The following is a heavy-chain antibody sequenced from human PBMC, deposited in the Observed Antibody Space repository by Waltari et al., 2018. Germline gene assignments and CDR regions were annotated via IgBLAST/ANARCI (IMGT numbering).Heavy chain of an antibody. Sequence: EVRLVESGGGLVQPGESLRLSCAASGFTFSRFWMHWVRQAPGRGLVWVVRMGSEGPSERYADSGKGRFTIARDNAKNTLYLQMKRLRVEDTAVYYCAKVAPRTYRSPVPGRDYYYGMDVWGQGTTVTVFS. CDR2: MGSEGPSE. CDR3: AKVAPRTYRSPVPGRDYYYGMDV. J-gene: IGHJ6*02. D-gene: IGHD6-13*01. CDR1: GFTFSRFW. V-gene: IGHV3-74*01.